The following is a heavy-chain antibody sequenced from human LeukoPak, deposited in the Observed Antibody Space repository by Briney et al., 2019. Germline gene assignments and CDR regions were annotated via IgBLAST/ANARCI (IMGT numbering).Heavy chain of an antibody. V-gene: IGHV3-74*01. CDR3: ARGSDCSGGSCYSYWYFDL. D-gene: IGHD2-15*01. J-gene: IGHJ2*01. Sequence: GGSLRLSCAASAFTFSSYWMHWVRQAPGKGLVWVSRINSDGSSTSYADSVKGRLTISRDNAKNTLYLQMNSLRAEDTAMYYCARGSDCSGGSCYSYWYFDLWGRGTLVTVSS. CDR1: AFTFSSYW. CDR2: INSDGSST.